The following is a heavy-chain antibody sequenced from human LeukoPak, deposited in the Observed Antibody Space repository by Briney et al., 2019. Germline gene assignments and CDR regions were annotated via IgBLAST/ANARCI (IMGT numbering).Heavy chain of an antibody. Sequence: ASVKVSCKASGNSISNYAVSWVRQAPGQGLEWMGIINPSVGSTSYAQKFEDRVTMTSDTSTGTVYMELSSLRSEDTAVYYCARDRIWGGTSARLNTDKFDYWGQGTLVTVSS. CDR1: GNSISNYA. J-gene: IGHJ4*02. D-gene: IGHD1-26*01. V-gene: IGHV1-46*01. CDR3: ARDRIWGGTSARLNTDKFDY. CDR2: INPSVGST.